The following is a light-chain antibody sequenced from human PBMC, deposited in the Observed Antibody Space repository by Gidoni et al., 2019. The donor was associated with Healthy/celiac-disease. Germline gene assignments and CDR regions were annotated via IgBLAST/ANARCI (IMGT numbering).Light chain of an antibody. V-gene: IGKV1-33*01. J-gene: IGKJ3*01. CDR2: DAS. CDR1: QDISNY. Sequence: DIQMTQSPSSLSASVGDRVTITCQASQDISNYLNWYQQKPGKAPKLLIYDASNLETGVPSRFSGSGSGTDFTFTISSLQPEDIATYYCQQYDNPRGFAFGPXTKVDIK. CDR3: QQYDNPRGFA.